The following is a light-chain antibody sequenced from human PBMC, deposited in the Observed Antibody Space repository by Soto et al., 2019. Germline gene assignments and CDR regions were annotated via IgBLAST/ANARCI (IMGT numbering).Light chain of an antibody. CDR3: CSYAGSYTYV. CDR1: SSDVGGYNY. J-gene: IGLJ1*01. CDR2: DVS. V-gene: IGLV2-11*01. Sequence: QSALTQPRSESGSPGQSVTISWTGTSSDVGGYNYVSWYQQHPGKAPKLMIYDVSERPSGVPDRFSGSQSGNTASLTISGLQAEDEAEYYCCSYAGSYTYVFGTGTKVTVL.